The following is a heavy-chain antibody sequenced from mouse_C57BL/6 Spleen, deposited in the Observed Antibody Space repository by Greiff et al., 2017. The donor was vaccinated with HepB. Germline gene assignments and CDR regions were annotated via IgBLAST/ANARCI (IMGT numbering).Heavy chain of an antibody. Sequence: QVQLQQSGPELVKPGASVKISCKASGYAFISCWMNWVKQRPGKGLEWIGRIYPGDGDTNYNGKFKGKATLTADKSSSTAYMQLSSLTSEDSAVYFCASRTAFDYWGQGTTLTVSS. CDR1: GYAFISCW. D-gene: IGHD3-3*01. V-gene: IGHV1-82*01. J-gene: IGHJ2*01. CDR3: ASRTAFDY. CDR2: IYPGDGDT.